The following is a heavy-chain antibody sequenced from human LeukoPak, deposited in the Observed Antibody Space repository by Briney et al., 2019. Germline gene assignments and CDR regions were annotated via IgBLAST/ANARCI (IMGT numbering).Heavy chain of an antibody. CDR3: ATTYSGPGYYYGMDV. Sequence: GGSLRLSCAASGFTFGSYDLSWVRQAPGKGLECVAAISRGVGSTYYADSVKGRFTISRDNSKNTLYLQMNNLRADDTAVYYCATTYSGPGYYYGMDVWSQGTTVTVSS. J-gene: IGHJ6*02. CDR1: GFTFGSYD. D-gene: IGHD3-9*01. CDR2: ISRGVGST. V-gene: IGHV3-23*01.